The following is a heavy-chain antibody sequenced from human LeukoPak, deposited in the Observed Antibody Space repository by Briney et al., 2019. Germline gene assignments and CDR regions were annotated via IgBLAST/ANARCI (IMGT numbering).Heavy chain of an antibody. D-gene: IGHD1/OR15-1a*01. CDR1: GFTFSNCG. CDR3: ARRLPENRRGYGMDV. J-gene: IGHJ6*02. Sequence: GSLRLSCAASGFTFSNCGMHWVRQPPGKGLEWIGEINHSGSTNYNPSLKSRVTISVDTSKNQFSLKLSSVTAADTAVYYCARRLPENRRGYGMDVWGQGTTVTVSS. V-gene: IGHV4-34*01. CDR2: INHSGST.